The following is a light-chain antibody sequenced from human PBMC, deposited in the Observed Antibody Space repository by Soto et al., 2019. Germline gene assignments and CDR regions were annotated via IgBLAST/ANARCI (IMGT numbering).Light chain of an antibody. J-gene: IGKJ2*01. V-gene: IGKV3-11*01. CDR3: QQRSTWPPGYT. CDR1: QSLSTY. CDR2: DTS. Sequence: DNVLTQSPGTLSLSPGERATLSCRASQSLSTYVAWYHQKPGQAPRLLIYDTSKRATGVATRFSGSGSGTDFTLTISSLEPEDFALYYCQQRSTWPPGYTFGQGTKLEIK.